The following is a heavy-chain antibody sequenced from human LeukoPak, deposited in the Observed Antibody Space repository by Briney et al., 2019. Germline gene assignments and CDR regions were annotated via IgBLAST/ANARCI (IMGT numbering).Heavy chain of an antibody. CDR2: ISGSGSTI. Sequence: GGSLRLSCAASGFTFSDYYMSWIRQAPGKGLEWVSYISGSGSTIYYADSVKGRFTISRDNAKNSLYLQMNSLIAEDTAVYYCARAGIVGAQADYWGQGTLVTVSS. CDR1: GFTFSDYY. J-gene: IGHJ4*02. CDR3: ARAGIVGAQADY. D-gene: IGHD1-26*01. V-gene: IGHV3-11*01.